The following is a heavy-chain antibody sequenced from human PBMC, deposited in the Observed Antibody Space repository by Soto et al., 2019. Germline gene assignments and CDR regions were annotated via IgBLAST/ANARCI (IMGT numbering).Heavy chain of an antibody. CDR2: IYYSGST. CDR3: ARHTPAISISDH. D-gene: IGHD2-15*01. J-gene: IGHJ4*02. Sequence: QLQLQESGPGLVKPSETLSLTCTVSGGSISSSSYYWGWIRQPPGKGLEWIGSIYYSGSTYYNPSLKSRATISVDTSTNQSSLKLSSVTAADTAVYYCARHTPAISISDHWGQGTLVTVSS. V-gene: IGHV4-39*01. CDR1: GGSISSSSYY.